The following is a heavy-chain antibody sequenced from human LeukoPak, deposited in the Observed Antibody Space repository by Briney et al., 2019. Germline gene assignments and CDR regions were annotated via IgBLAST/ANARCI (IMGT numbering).Heavy chain of an antibody. CDR1: GFTFSSYW. CDR3: ARDGLGYCTNGVCPLDY. CDR2: IKQDGSEK. D-gene: IGHD2-8*01. Sequence: PGGSLRLSCAASGFTFSSYWMSWVRQAPGKGLEWVANIKQDGSEKYYVDSVKGRFTISRDNAKNSLYLQMNSLRAEDTAVYYCARDGLGYCTNGVCPLDYWGQGTLVTASS. V-gene: IGHV3-7*01. J-gene: IGHJ4*02.